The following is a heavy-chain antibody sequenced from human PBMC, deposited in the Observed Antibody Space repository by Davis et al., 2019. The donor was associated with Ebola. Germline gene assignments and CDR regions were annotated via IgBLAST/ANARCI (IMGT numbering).Heavy chain of an antibody. CDR3: AKDNRNIWSDV. Sequence: PGGSLRLSCSASGFIFSSYVMSWVRLAPGKGLEWVSTFGTSTDTYYADSVKGRFTISRDNSKNTLYLQMNGLRVEDTAIYYCAKDNRNIWSDVWGQGTMVTVSS. CDR2: FGTSTDT. V-gene: IGHV3-23*01. J-gene: IGHJ3*01. D-gene: IGHD2/OR15-2a*01. CDR1: GFIFSSYV.